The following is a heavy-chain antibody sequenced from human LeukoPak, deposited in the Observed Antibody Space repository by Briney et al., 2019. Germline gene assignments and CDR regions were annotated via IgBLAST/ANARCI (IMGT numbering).Heavy chain of an antibody. D-gene: IGHD5-12*01. CDR2: IRYDGSNK. Sequence: GGSLRLSCAASGFTFSSYGMHWVRQAPGKGLEWVAFIRYDGSNKYYADSVKGRFTISRDNSKNTLYLQVKSLRAEDTAVYYCXXGGGYEAQYYYYLDVWGKGTTVTISS. J-gene: IGHJ6*03. CDR1: GFTFSSYG. CDR3: XXGGGYEAQYYYYLDV. V-gene: IGHV3-30*02.